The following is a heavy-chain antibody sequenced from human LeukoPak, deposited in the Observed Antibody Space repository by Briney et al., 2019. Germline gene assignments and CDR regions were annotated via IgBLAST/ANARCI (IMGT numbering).Heavy chain of an antibody. CDR3: ARDSGLGAAAWWAY. CDR1: GFTFSSYG. CDR2: IWYDGSNK. J-gene: IGHJ4*02. D-gene: IGHD6-13*01. V-gene: IGHV3-33*01. Sequence: GGSLRLSCAASGFTFSSYGMHWVRQAPGKGLEWVAVIWYDGSNKYYADSVKGRFTISRDNSKNTLYLQMNSLRAEDTAVYYCARDSGLGAAAWWAYWGQGTLVTVSS.